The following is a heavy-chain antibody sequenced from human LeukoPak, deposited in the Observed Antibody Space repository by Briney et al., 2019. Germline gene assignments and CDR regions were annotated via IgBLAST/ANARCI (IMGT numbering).Heavy chain of an antibody. Sequence: ASVKVSCKASGYTFTSYAMHWVRQAPGQRLAWIGWINAGNGNTKYSQKLQGRVTITRDTSATTAYMELSSLRFEDTAVYYCARDHSSSWYFDYWGNGTLVTVSS. D-gene: IGHD6-13*01. CDR3: ARDHSSSWYFDY. J-gene: IGHJ4*01. V-gene: IGHV1-3*01. CDR2: INAGNGNT. CDR1: GYTFTSYA.